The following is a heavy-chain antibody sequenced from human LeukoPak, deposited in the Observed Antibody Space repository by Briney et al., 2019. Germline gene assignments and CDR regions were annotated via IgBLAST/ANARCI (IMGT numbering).Heavy chain of an antibody. V-gene: IGHV3-48*01. CDR1: GFAFGSYS. D-gene: IGHD3-3*01. CDR2: IDSAGTI. CDR3: AREDYDFWSGYRIKSLAY. J-gene: IGHJ4*02. Sequence: GGSLRLSCAASGFAFGSYSMNWVRRAPGKGLEWVSHIDSAGTINYADSVKGRFTISRDNAKNSLSLQMNSLRAEDTAVYYCAREDYDFWSGYRIKSLAYWGQGTLVTVSS.